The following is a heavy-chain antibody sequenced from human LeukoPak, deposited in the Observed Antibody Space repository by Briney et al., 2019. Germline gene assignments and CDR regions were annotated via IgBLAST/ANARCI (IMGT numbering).Heavy chain of an antibody. J-gene: IGHJ4*02. D-gene: IGHD3-22*01. Sequence: ASVKVSCKASGYTFTSYDINWVRQATGQGLEWMGWMNPNSGDTGYAQKFQGRVTMTRNTSISTDHMELSSLRSEDTAVYYCARGRGYYDSSGYYPAFDYWGQGTLVTVSS. CDR3: ARGRGYYDSSGYYPAFDY. CDR2: MNPNSGDT. CDR1: GYTFTSYD. V-gene: IGHV1-8*01.